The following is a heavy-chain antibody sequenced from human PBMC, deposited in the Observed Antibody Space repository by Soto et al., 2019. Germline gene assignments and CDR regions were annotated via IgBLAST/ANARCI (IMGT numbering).Heavy chain of an antibody. D-gene: IGHD2-15*01. CDR3: ARHRRRSGGSCYYCNWFDP. J-gene: IGHJ5*02. CDR2: ISAYNGNT. Sequence: ASVKVSCKASGYTFTSYGISWVRQAPGQGLEWMGWISAYNGNTNYAQKLQGRVTMTTDTSTSTAYMELRSLRSEDTAVYYCARHRRRSGGSCYYCNWFDPWGQGTLVTVSS. V-gene: IGHV1-18*01. CDR1: GYTFTSYG.